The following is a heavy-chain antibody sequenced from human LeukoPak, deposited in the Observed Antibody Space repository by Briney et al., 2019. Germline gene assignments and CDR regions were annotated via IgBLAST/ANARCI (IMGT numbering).Heavy chain of an antibody. CDR2: IDNSGRT. D-gene: IGHD6-13*01. Sequence: SETLSLTCTVSGGSISSYYWSWIRQPPGKGLEWIGYIDNSGRTNYNPSLKSRVTISVDTSKNQFSLRLSSMTAANTAVYYCASGPYPAAGTDHQFDYWGQGTLVTVSS. CDR3: ASGPYPAAGTDHQFDY. CDR1: GGSISSYY. J-gene: IGHJ4*02. V-gene: IGHV4-59*01.